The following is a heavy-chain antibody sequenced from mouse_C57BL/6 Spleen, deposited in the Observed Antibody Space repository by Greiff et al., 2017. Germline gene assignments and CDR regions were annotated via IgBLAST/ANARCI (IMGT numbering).Heavy chain of an antibody. CDR1: GYTFTSYW. D-gene: IGHD1-1*01. J-gene: IGHJ3*01. CDR2: IDPSDSYT. Sequence: VQLQQPGAELVMPGASVKLSCKASGYTFTSYWMHWVKQRPGQGLEWIGEIDPSDSYTNYNQKFKGKSTLTVDKSSSTAYMQLSSLTSEDSAVYYCARSSVVAPGFAYWGQGTLVTVSA. V-gene: IGHV1-69*01. CDR3: ARSSVVAPGFAY.